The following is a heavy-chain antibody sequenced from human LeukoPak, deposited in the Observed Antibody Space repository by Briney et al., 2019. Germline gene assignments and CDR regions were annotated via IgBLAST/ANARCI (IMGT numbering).Heavy chain of an antibody. CDR1: GYSFIAYY. J-gene: IGHJ4*02. CDR2: INPNSGGT. V-gene: IGHV1-2*02. CDR3: ARGLTSPDY. Sequence: ASVKVSCKASGYSFIAYYMQWVRQAPRQGLEWMGWINPNSGGTKYAHKFQGRVTMTRDTSISTAYMELSSLTSDDTAVYYCARGLTSPDYWGQGTPVTVSS. D-gene: IGHD3-3*01.